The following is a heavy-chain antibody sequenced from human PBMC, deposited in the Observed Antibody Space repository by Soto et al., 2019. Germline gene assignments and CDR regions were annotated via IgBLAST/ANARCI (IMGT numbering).Heavy chain of an antibody. Sequence: GGSLRLSCAASGFAFNTYDMHWVRQAAGRGLEWVSVISARGNKYYLDSVEGRFSISRDNAQRSFYLQMDNLRADDTAVYYCTRDSRQGSFDYWGRGTLVTVSS. CDR3: TRDSRQGSFDY. J-gene: IGHJ4*02. CDR1: GFAFNTYD. CDR2: ISARGNK. V-gene: IGHV3-13*01.